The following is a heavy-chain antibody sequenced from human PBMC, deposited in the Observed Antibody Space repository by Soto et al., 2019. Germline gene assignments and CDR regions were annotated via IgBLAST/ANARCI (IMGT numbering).Heavy chain of an antibody. V-gene: IGHV5-51*01. D-gene: IGHD1-26*01. J-gene: IGHJ4*02. CDR2: IYPGDSDT. Sequence: GESLKISCKGSGYSFTSYWIGWVRQMPGKGLEWMGIIYPGDSDTRYSPSFQGQVTISADKSISTAYLQWSSLKASDSAIYYCARTSGSYFYYCDYWGQGTVVTVSS. CDR3: ARTSGSYFYYCDY. CDR1: GYSFTSYW.